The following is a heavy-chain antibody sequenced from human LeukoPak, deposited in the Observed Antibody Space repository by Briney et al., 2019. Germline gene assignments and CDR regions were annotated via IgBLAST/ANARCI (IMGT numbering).Heavy chain of an antibody. CDR1: GFTFSSYW. Sequence: SGGSLRLSCAASGFTFSSYWMHWVRQAPGKGLVWVSRINSDGSSTSYADSVKGRFTISRDNAKKSLYLQMNSLRAEDTAVYYCARGPPTPSEIRGSGYDYGDYWGQGTLVTVSS. CDR2: INSDGSST. V-gene: IGHV3-74*01. CDR3: ARGPPTPSEIRGSGYDYGDY. J-gene: IGHJ4*02. D-gene: IGHD5-12*01.